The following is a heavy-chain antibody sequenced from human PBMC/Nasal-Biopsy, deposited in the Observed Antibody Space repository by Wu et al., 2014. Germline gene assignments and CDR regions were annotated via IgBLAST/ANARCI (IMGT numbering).Heavy chain of an antibody. CDR3: TRESGATAAATFDY. CDR1: GYPFSNFG. D-gene: IGHD6-13*01. V-gene: IGHV1-18*01. Sequence: VKVSCKASGYPFSNFGISWVRQAPGQGLEWMGWISAYNGNTNFAQGLQGRLTMTTDTSTSTAYMELRSLRSDDTAIYYCTRESGATAAATFDYWGPGNPGHRLL. J-gene: IGHJ4*02. CDR2: ISAYNGNT.